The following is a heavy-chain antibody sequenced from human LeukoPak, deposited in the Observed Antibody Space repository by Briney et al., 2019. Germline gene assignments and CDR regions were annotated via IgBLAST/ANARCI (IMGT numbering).Heavy chain of an antibody. V-gene: IGHV3-9*01. CDR2: ISWNSGSI. J-gene: IGHJ6*02. D-gene: IGHD5-24*01. Sequence: GRSLRLSCAASGFTFDDYAMRWVRQAPGKGLEWVSGISWNSGSIGYADSVKGRFTISRDNAKNSLYLQMNSLRAEDTALYYCAKEDNYGMDVWGQGTTVTVSS. CDR3: AKEDNYGMDV. CDR1: GFTFDDYA.